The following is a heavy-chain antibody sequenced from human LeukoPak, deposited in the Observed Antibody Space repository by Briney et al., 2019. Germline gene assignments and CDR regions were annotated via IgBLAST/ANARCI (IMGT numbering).Heavy chain of an antibody. D-gene: IGHD5-18*01. V-gene: IGHV4-38-2*02. CDR2: VYQSGTT. Sequence: PSETLSLTCTVSGFSISSGHYWGWVRQPPGAGLKWIGSVYQSGTTYYNPSLKSRVTTSVDMSKNQFSLRLRPVTAADTAVYYCARIFIRNGYSSYFDCWGQGTLVTVSS. J-gene: IGHJ4*02. CDR1: GFSISSGHY. CDR3: ARIFIRNGYSSYFDC.